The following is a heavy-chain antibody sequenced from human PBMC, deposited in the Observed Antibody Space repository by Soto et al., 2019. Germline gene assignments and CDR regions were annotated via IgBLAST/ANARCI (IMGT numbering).Heavy chain of an antibody. J-gene: IGHJ5*02. V-gene: IGHV1-69*02. D-gene: IGHD3-16*02. CDR3: ARGGKGLNYIWGSYRSPPPYNWFDP. CDR1: GGTFSSYT. Sequence: SVKVSCKASGGTFSSYTISWVRQAPGQGLEWMGRIIPILGIANYAQKFQGRVTITADKSTSTAYMELSSLRSEDTAVYYCARGGKGLNYIWGSYRSPPPYNWFDPWGQGTLVTVSS. CDR2: IIPILGIA.